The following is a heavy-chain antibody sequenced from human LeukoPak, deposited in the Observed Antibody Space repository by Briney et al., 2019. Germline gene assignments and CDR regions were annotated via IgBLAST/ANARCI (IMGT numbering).Heavy chain of an antibody. CDR3: ARDLVTVTKGFDI. V-gene: IGHV4-59*11. CDR1: DDSFSSHY. Sequence: SETLSLTCAVSDDSFSSHYWTWIRQPPGKGLEWIGYISYIGSTNYNPSLKSRVTISTDTSKNQFSLKLTSVTAADTAVHYCARDLVTVTKGFDIWGQGTMVSVSS. D-gene: IGHD4-17*01. CDR2: ISYIGST. J-gene: IGHJ3*02.